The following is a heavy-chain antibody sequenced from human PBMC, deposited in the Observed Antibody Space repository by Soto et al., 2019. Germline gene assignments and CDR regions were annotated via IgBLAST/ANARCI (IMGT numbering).Heavy chain of an antibody. Sequence: GGSLRLSCAASGFTFSNYVMSWVRQAPGKGLERDSGVSGSGDSTYYADSVKGRFTISRDNTKHTLYLQMNSLRAEDTSLYYCAKPHLYSITWYPFDYWGQGTLVTVSS. V-gene: IGHV3-23*01. CDR3: AKPHLYSITWYPFDY. CDR1: GFTFSNYV. CDR2: VSGSGDST. D-gene: IGHD6-13*01. J-gene: IGHJ4*02.